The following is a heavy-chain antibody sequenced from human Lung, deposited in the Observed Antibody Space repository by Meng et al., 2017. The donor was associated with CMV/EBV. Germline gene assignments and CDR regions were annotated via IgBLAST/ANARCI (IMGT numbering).Heavy chain of an antibody. CDR3: ARDNSYGDEYYFDY. Sequence: GESLKISCAASGFTFSSYSMNWVRQAPGKGLEWVSSISSSSSYIYYADSVKGRFTISRDNAKNSLYLQMNSLRAEDTAVYYCARDNSYGDEYYFDYWGQGTXVTVYS. CDR2: ISSSSSYI. D-gene: IGHD5-18*01. V-gene: IGHV3-21*01. J-gene: IGHJ4*02. CDR1: GFTFSSYS.